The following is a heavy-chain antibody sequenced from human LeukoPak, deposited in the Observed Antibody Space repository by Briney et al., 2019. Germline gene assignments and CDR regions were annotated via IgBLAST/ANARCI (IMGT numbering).Heavy chain of an antibody. D-gene: IGHD1-26*01. J-gene: IGHJ4*02. CDR3: AKDRSKGSYGDEFDH. Sequence: SETLSLTCTVSGGSISSSSYYWGWIRQPPGKGLEWIGSIYYSGSTYYNPSLKSRVTISVDTSKDQFSLKLSSVTAADTAVYYCAKDRSKGSYGDEFDHWGQGTLVTVSS. CDR1: GGSISSSSYY. CDR2: IYYSGST. V-gene: IGHV4-39*07.